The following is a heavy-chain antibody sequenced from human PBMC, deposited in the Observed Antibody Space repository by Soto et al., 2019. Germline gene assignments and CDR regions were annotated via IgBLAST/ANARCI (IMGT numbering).Heavy chain of an antibody. CDR3: ARGRVLAVAGRSYWFDP. J-gene: IGHJ5*02. CDR2: MNPNSGNT. CDR1: GYTFTTYD. D-gene: IGHD6-19*01. V-gene: IGHV1-8*01. Sequence: QVQLVQSGAEVEKPGASVKVSCKASGYTFTTYDINWVRQATGQGLEWMGWMNPNSGNTGYAQKFQGRVTMTRNTSISTAYMELSSLRSEGTAVYYCARGRVLAVAGRSYWFDPWGQGTLVTVSS.